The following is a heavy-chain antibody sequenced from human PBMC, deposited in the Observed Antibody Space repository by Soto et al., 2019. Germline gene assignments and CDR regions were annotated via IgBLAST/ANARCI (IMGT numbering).Heavy chain of an antibody. CDR2: SRSDGTLT. Sequence: GGSLRLSCAASGFSFSGQCMTWIRQAPGKGLEWVSQSRSDGTLTSYADSVKGRFTVSRDNAKKELYLQLNSLRTKDTAIYYFATDPYYYASGFWGQGPLATVSS. J-gene: IGHJ4*02. V-gene: IGHV3-11*01. CDR3: ATDPYYYASGF. D-gene: IGHD3-10*01. CDR1: GFSFSGQC.